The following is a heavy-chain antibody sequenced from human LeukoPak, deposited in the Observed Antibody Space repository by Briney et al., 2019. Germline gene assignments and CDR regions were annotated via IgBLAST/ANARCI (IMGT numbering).Heavy chain of an antibody. V-gene: IGHV4-39*07. J-gene: IGHJ4*02. CDR3: ARVPPGFSGWYVTFLDY. CDR2: IYHSGST. CDR1: GGSISSSNYY. D-gene: IGHD6-19*01. Sequence: SETLSLTCTVSGGSISSSNYYWGWIRQPPGKGLEWIGSIYHSGSTYSNPSLKSRVTISLDTSKNQFSLNLSSVTAADTAVYYCARVPPGFSGWYVTFLDYWGQGTLVTVSP.